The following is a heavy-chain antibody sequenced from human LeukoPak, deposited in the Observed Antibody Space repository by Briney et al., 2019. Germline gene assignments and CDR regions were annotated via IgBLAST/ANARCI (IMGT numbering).Heavy chain of an antibody. V-gene: IGHV3-21*01. CDR3: ARSLRGSYYTFDY. CDR2: ISSSSSYI. Sequence: PGGSLRPSCAASGFTFSSYSMNWVRQAPGKGLEWVSSISSSSSYIYYADSVKGRFTISRDNAKNSLYLQMNSLRAEDTAVYYCARSLRGSYYTFDYWGQGTLVTVSS. D-gene: IGHD3-10*01. CDR1: GFTFSSYS. J-gene: IGHJ4*02.